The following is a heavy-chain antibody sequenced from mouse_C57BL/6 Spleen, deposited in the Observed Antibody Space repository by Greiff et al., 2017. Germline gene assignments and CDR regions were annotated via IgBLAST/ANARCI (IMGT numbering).Heavy chain of an antibody. D-gene: IGHD1-1*01. CDR1: GYTFTDYY. Sequence: VQLQQSGAELVRPGASVKLSCKASGYTFTDYYINWVKQRPGQGLEWIARIYPGSGNTYYNEKFKGKATLTAEKSSSTAYMQLSSLTSEDSAVYFCARSDYYGSRGNYYAMDYWGQGTSVTVSS. V-gene: IGHV1-76*01. J-gene: IGHJ4*01. CDR2: IYPGSGNT. CDR3: ARSDYYGSRGNYYAMDY.